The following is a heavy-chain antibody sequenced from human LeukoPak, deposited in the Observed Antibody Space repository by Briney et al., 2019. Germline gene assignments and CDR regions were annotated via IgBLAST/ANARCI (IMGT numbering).Heavy chain of an antibody. Sequence: ASVKVSCKASGYTFTGYYMHWVRQAPGQGLEWMGLINPNSGGTNYAQKFQGRVTMTRDTSISTAYMELSRLRSDDTAVYYCATLTRLPWFGWETFDYWGQGTLVTVSS. D-gene: IGHD3-10*01. J-gene: IGHJ4*02. CDR3: ATLTRLPWFGWETFDY. V-gene: IGHV1-2*02. CDR1: GYTFTGYY. CDR2: INPNSGGT.